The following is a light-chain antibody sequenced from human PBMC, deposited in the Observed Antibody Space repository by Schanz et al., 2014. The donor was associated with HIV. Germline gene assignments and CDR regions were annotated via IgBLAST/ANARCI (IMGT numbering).Light chain of an antibody. Sequence: NFMLTQPHSVSESPGKTVTISCTRSSGSIGSYFVQWYQQRPGSAPSIVIYENNQRHSGVPDRFSGSIDSSSNSASLTISGLETEDEADYYCQSYDSSTPWVFGGGTKLTVL. CDR1: SGSIGSYF. J-gene: IGLJ3*02. CDR3: QSYDSSTPWV. V-gene: IGLV6-57*04. CDR2: ENN.